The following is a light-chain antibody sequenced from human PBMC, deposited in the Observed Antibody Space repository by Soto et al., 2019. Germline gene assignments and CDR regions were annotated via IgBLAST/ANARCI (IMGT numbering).Light chain of an antibody. V-gene: IGKV3-20*01. CDR3: QQYGSSPLYT. Sequence: EIGLTQSPGTLSLSPGERATLSCRASQSVSSSYLAWYQQKPGQAPRLLIYGESSRATGIPDRFSGSGSGTDFTLSISRLEPEDFAVYYCQQYGSSPLYTFGQGTKLEIK. J-gene: IGKJ2*01. CDR2: GES. CDR1: QSVSSSY.